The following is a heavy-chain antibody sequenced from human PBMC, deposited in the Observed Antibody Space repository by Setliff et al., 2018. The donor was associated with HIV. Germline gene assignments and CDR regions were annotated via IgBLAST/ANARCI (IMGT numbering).Heavy chain of an antibody. V-gene: IGHV3-48*04. J-gene: IGHJ4*02. CDR3: ARVRPLGYCSTGACPPDY. CDR2: ISGSSTTI. Sequence: GGSLRLSCAASGFTFSSYGMTWVRQAPGKGLEWVSYISGSSTTIYYADSVKGRFTISRDNAKNSLYLQMNSLRADDTAVYYCARVRPLGYCSTGACPPDYWGQGTLVTVSS. D-gene: IGHD2-8*01. CDR1: GFTFSSYG.